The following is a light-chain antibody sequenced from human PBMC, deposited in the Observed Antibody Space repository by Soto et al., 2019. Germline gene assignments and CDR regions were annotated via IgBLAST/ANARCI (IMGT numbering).Light chain of an antibody. V-gene: IGLV2-14*03. CDR1: SSDVGGYNY. Sequence: QSALTQPASVSGSPGQSINISCTGTSSDVGGYNYVSWYQHHPGKAPKLIIYDVSNRPSGVSNPFSGSKSGNTASLTISGIQPEDAADYYCSSYTTSNTRQIVFGTGTKVTGL. J-gene: IGLJ1*01. CDR3: SSYTTSNTRQIV. CDR2: DVS.